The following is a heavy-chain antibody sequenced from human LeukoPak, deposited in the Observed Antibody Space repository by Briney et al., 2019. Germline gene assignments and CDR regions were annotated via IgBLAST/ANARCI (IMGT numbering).Heavy chain of an antibody. Sequence: PGGSLRLSCAASGFTFSSYGMSWVRQAPGKGLEWVSAISATGGTTYYADSVKGRFTISRDNSKNTLYLQMNSLRAEDTAIYYCAKNGDRGAYCSGGSCYPYYYYYIDVWGKGTTVTIPS. CDR2: ISATGGTT. CDR1: GFTFSSYG. J-gene: IGHJ6*03. D-gene: IGHD2-15*01. CDR3: AKNGDRGAYCSGGSCYPYYYYYIDV. V-gene: IGHV3-23*01.